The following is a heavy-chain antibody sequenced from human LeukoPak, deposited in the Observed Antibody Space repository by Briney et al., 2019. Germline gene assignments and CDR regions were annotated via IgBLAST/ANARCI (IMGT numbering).Heavy chain of an antibody. D-gene: IGHD3-3*01. CDR1: GFTFDDYA. Sequence: GGSLRLSCAASGFTFDDYAMPWVRQAPGKGLEWVSGISWNSGSIGYADSVKGRFTISRDNAKNSLYLQMNSLRAEDTALYYCAKDDGDDFSNWGQGTLVTVSS. J-gene: IGHJ4*02. CDR3: AKDDGDDFSN. CDR2: ISWNSGSI. V-gene: IGHV3-9*01.